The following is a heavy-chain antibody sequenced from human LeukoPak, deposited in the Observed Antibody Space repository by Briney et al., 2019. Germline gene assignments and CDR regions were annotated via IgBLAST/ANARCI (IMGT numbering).Heavy chain of an antibody. D-gene: IGHD3-10*01. CDR1: GGSFSGYY. J-gene: IGHJ4*02. V-gene: IGHV4-34*01. CDR2: INHSGST. Sequence: SETLSLTCAVYGGSFSGYYWSWIRQPPGKGLEWIGEINHSGSTNYNPSLKSRVTISVDTSKNQFSLKLSSVTAADTAVYYCARGSGLPRSTGPGDYWGQGTLVTVSS. CDR3: ARGSGLPRSTGPGDY.